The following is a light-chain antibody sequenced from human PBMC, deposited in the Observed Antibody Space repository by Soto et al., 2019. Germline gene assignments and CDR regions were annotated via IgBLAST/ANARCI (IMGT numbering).Light chain of an antibody. J-gene: IGKJ5*01. CDR3: QQYDDWIT. CDR2: GAS. CDR1: QSVKSN. V-gene: IGKV3-15*01. Sequence: EIVMTQSPATLSVSPGERVTLSCRASQSVKSNLAWYQQKPGQAPRLLTYGASTRATAIPARFSGSGSGTEFTLTISSLQSEDFAVYYCQQYDDWITFGQGTRLEIK.